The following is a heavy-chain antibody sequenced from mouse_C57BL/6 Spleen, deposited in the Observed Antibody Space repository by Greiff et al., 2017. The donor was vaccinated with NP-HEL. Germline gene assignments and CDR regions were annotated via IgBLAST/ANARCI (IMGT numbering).Heavy chain of an antibody. CDR2: IDPETGGT. D-gene: IGHD2-10*01. V-gene: IGHV1-15*01. J-gene: IGHJ4*01. Sequence: QVQLKESGAELVRPGASVTLSCKASGYTFTDYEMHWVKQTPVHGLEWIGAIDPETGGTAYNQKFKGKAILTADKSSSTAYMELRSLTSEDSAVYYCTRPYQRYAMDYWGQGTSVTVSS. CDR1: GYTFTDYE. CDR3: TRPYQRYAMDY.